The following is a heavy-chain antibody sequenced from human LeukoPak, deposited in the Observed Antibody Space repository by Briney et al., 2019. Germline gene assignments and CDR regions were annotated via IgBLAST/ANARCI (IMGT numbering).Heavy chain of an antibody. CDR3: TRRPSSDFDY. CDR1: GFTFSGSA. D-gene: IGHD6-25*01. Sequence: GGSLRLSCAASGFTFSGSAMHWVRQASGKGLEWVGRIRSKANSYATAYAASVKGRFTISRGDSKNTAYLQMNSLKTEDTAVYYCTRRPSSDFDYWGQGTLVTVSS. CDR2: IRSKANSYAT. J-gene: IGHJ4*02. V-gene: IGHV3-73*01.